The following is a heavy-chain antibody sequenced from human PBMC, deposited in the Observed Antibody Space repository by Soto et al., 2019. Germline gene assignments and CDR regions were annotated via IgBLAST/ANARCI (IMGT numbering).Heavy chain of an antibody. V-gene: IGHV3-15*07. CDR3: TTGSVEGV. J-gene: IGHJ6*02. D-gene: IGHD2-15*01. Sequence: EVQLVESGGGLVKPGGSLRLSCAASGFTFNTAWMNWVRQAPGEGLEWVGRIKTSADGGATDYAAPVQGRFTISRDDSKNALYLHTNSLKTEDTAVYYCTTGSVEGVWGQGTTVTVSS. CDR1: GFTFNTAW. CDR2: IKTSADGGAT.